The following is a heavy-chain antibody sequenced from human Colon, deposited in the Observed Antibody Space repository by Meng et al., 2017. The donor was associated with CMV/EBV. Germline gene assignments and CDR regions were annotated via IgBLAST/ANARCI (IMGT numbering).Heavy chain of an antibody. D-gene: IGHD3-9*01. CDR2: INHSGST. CDR1: GGSFSDYY. V-gene: IGHV4-34*01. Sequence: LTCAVYGGSFSDYYWSWIRQTPGKGLEWIGEINHSGSTNYNPSLKSRVTISVDTSKNQFSLQLNSVTAADTAVYYCATFTLRYFDWPWGQGTLVTVSS. CDR3: ATFTLRYFDWP. J-gene: IGHJ5*02.